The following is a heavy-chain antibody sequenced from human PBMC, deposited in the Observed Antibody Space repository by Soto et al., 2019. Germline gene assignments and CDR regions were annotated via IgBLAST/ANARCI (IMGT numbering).Heavy chain of an antibody. CDR2: IKQDGSEK. V-gene: IGHV3-7*01. CDR3: ARGMGWFGELGMDV. D-gene: IGHD3-10*01. CDR1: GFTFSSYW. Sequence: GGSLRLSXAASGFTFSSYWMSWVRQAPGKGLEWVANIKQDGSEKYYVDSVKGRFTIPRDNAKNSLYLQMNSLRAEDTAVYYCARGMGWFGELGMDVWGQGTTVTVSS. J-gene: IGHJ6*02.